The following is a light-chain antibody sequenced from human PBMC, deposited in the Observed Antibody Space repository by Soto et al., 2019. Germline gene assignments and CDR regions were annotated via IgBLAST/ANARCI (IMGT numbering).Light chain of an antibody. J-gene: IGLJ1*01. V-gene: IGLV2-14*03. CDR3: TSYISTGTYV. CDR1: SSDLGNYNY. CDR2: DVS. Sequence: QSALTQPASVSGSPGQSITISCTGTSSDLGNYNYVSWYQQHPGKAPKLMIYDVSNRPSGVSDRFSGSKSGNTVSLTISGLQAEDEADYYCTSYISTGTYVFGTGTKLTVL.